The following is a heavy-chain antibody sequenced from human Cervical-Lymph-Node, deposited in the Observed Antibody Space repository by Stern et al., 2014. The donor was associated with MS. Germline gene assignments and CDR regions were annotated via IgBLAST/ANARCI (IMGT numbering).Heavy chain of an antibody. Sequence: QVQLQQWGAGLLKPSETLSLTCAVYGGSFSGYYWSWIRQPPGKGLEWIGEINHSGSTNYNPSLKSRVTISIDTSKTQFSLKLSSVTAADTAVYYCARSYYDSSAWLYAFDIWGQGTMVTVSS. CDR3: ARSYYDSSAWLYAFDI. CDR1: GGSFSGYY. J-gene: IGHJ3*02. D-gene: IGHD3-22*01. CDR2: INHSGST. V-gene: IGHV4-34*01.